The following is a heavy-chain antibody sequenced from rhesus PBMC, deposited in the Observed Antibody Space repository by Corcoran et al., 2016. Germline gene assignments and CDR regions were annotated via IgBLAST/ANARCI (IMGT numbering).Heavy chain of an antibody. Sequence: QMKLQQWGEGLVKPSETLSLTCAVYGGSITGYYWSWIRQPPGKGLGWIGSIYGSSGSTEYNPSLKSRATISRDTSKNQFSLKLSSVTAADTAVYYCARDPGYSSGWFDYWGQGVLVTVSS. J-gene: IGHJ4*01. V-gene: IGHV4-73*01. D-gene: IGHD6-31*01. CDR2: IYGSSGST. CDR3: ARDPGYSSGWFDY. CDR1: GGSITGYY.